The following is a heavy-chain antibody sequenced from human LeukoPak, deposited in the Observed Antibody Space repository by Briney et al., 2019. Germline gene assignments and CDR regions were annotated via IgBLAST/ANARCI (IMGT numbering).Heavy chain of an antibody. CDR2: INPSGGST. CDR3: ARDTSGDYVQTFDP. J-gene: IGHJ5*02. CDR1: GYTFTSDY. V-gene: IGHV1-46*01. D-gene: IGHD4-17*01. Sequence: ASVNVSCKASGYTFTSDYMHWVRQAAGQGLEWMGIINPSGGSTSYAQKFQGRVTMTRDTSTSTVYMELSSLRSEDTAVYYCARDTSGDYVQTFDPWGQGTLVTVSS.